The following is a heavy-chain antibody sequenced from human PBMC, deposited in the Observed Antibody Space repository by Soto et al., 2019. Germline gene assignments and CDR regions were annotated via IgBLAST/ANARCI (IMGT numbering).Heavy chain of an antibody. CDR1: GFTFSSYG. CDR3: AKGGHSSSWYYFDY. V-gene: IGHV3-30*18. Sequence: GGSLRLSFAASGFTFSSYGMHWVRQAPGKGLEWVAVISYDGSNKYYADSVKGRFTISRDNSKNTLYLQMNSLRAEDTAVYYCAKGGHSSSWYYFDYWGQGTLVTVSS. D-gene: IGHD6-13*01. J-gene: IGHJ4*02. CDR2: ISYDGSNK.